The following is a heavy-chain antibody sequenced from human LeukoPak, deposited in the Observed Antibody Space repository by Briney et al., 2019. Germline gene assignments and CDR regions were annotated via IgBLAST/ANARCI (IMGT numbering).Heavy chain of an antibody. CDR3: ARGLRRYCSSTSCYNWLDP. CDR2: INHSGST. CDR1: GWSFSGYY. D-gene: IGHD2-2*01. J-gene: IGHJ5*02. Sequence: SETLSLTCAVSGWSFSGYYWSWIRQPPGKGLEWIGEINHSGSTNYNPSLKSRVTISVDTSKNQFSLKLSSVTAADTAVYYCARGLRRYCSSTSCYNWLDPWGQGTLVTVSS. V-gene: IGHV4-34*01.